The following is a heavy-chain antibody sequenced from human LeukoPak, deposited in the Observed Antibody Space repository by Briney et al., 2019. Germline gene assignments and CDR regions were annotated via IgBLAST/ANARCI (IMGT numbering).Heavy chain of an antibody. CDR1: GFTFSSYE. V-gene: IGHV3-48*03. J-gene: IGHJ4*02. CDR2: ISSSGSTI. D-gene: IGHD3-22*01. Sequence: GGSLRLSCAASGFTFSSYEMSWVRQATGKGLEWVSYISSSGSTIYYADSVKGRFTISRDNSKNTLYLQMNNLRAEDTAVYYCAKVGGYLIYWGQGTLVTVSS. CDR3: AKVGGYLIY.